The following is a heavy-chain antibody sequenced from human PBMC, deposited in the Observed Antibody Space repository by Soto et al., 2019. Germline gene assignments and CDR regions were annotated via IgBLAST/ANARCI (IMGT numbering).Heavy chain of an antibody. CDR3: ARDSPSGRHAFLFGY. Sequence: TLSLTCTVSGGSFSSGGYYWSWLRQHPGKGLEWIGYIYSSGSTYYNPSLKSRVTLSLDTSKNQFSLKLTSVTAADTAVYYCARDSPSGRHAFLFGYWGQGPLVTV. V-gene: IGHV4-31*03. CDR2: IYSSGST. J-gene: IGHJ4*02. D-gene: IGHD2-21*01. CDR1: GGSFSSGGYY.